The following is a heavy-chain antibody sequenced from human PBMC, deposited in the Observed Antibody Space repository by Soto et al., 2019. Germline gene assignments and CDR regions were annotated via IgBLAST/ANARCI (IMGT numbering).Heavy chain of an antibody. J-gene: IGHJ3*02. D-gene: IGHD2-15*01. CDR3: AKDAGHCSAGSCNRGAFNI. Sequence: QVQLVQSGGEVKKPGASVKVSCKASGYTFTSYGITWVRQAPGQGLEWMGWISAYNGNTNYAQRLQGRITMTTDTXXTXAXXELRSLRPDDTAVYYCAKDAGHCSAGSCNRGAFNIWGQGTMITVSS. CDR1: GYTFTSYG. V-gene: IGHV1-18*01. CDR2: ISAYNGNT.